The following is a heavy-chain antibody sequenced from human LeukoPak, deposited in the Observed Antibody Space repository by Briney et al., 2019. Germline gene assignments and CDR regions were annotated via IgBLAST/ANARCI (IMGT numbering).Heavy chain of an antibody. CDR3: ARDRFPSCYLCYYYYGMNV. Sequence: GGSLRLSCAASGSTFSSYWMSWVRQAPGKGLEWVANIKQDGSEKYYVDSVKGRFTISRDNAKNSLYLQMNSLRAEDTAVYYCARDRFPSCYLCYYYYGMNVRGQGTTVTVSS. D-gene: IGHD2-2*01. J-gene: IGHJ6*02. CDR1: GSTFSSYW. V-gene: IGHV3-7*01. CDR2: IKQDGSEK.